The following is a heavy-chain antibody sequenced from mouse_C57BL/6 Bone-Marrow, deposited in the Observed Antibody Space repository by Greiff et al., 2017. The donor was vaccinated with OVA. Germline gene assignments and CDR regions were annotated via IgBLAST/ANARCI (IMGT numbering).Heavy chain of an antibody. V-gene: IGHV1-55*01. CDR3: ARLYYGSSHGGFDY. CDR1: GYTFTSYW. D-gene: IGHD1-1*01. Sequence: QVHVKQPGAELVKPGASVKMSCKASGYTFTSYWITWVKQRPGQGLEWIGDIYPGSGSTNYNEKFKSKATLTVDTSSSTAYMQLSSLTSEDSAVYYCARLYYGSSHGGFDYWGQGTTLTVSS. J-gene: IGHJ2*01. CDR2: IYPGSGST.